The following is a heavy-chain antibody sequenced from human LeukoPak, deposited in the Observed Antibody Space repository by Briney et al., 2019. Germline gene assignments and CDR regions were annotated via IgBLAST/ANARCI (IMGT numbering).Heavy chain of an antibody. D-gene: IGHD6-19*01. CDR2: ITDDGYNT. CDR1: GFTFSAFD. Sequence: GGSLRLSCAASGFTFSAFDMTWVRQAPGEGLEWVSTITDDGYNTYSADSVKGRITFSRDNSKNTLSLQLRSLRAEDTAVYYCAKDLSYTSGASDHWGQGTLVTVSS. J-gene: IGHJ4*02. V-gene: IGHV3-23*01. CDR3: AKDLSYTSGASDH.